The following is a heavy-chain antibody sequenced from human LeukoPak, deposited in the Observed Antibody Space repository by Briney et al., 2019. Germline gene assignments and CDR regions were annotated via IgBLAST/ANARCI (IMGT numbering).Heavy chain of an antibody. CDR2: IKRTAENGTT. Sequence: GGSLRLSCVASGFSFTNAWMGWVRQAPGKELEWIGRIKRTAENGTTHYAAPVKGRFIISRDDSKNTLYLRMNSLKIDDTATYYCSTNDYWGQGALVIVSS. CDR3: STNDY. J-gene: IGHJ4*02. V-gene: IGHV3-15*01. CDR1: GFSFTNAW.